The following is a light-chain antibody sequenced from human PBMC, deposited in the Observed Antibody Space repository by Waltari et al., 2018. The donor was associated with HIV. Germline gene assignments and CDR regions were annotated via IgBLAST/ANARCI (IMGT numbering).Light chain of an antibody. CDR1: KLGDKY. Sequence: SYELTQPPSVSVSPGQTASITCSGDKLGDKYASWYQQKPGQSPVLVIYQDSTRPSGIPERFSGSNSGNTATLTISGTQARDEADYYCQAWDTKVVFGGGTKLTVL. V-gene: IGLV3-1*01. CDR2: QDS. J-gene: IGLJ2*01. CDR3: QAWDTKVV.